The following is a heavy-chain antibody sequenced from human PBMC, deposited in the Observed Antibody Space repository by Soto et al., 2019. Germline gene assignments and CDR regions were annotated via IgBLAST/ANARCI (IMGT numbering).Heavy chain of an antibody. CDR2: IWYDGSNK. Sequence: GGSLRLSCAASGFTFSSYGMHWVRQAPGKGLEWVAVIWYDGSNKYYADSVKGRFTISRDNSKNTLYLQMNSLRAEDTAVYYCAKDRGYYDTSGYPGAYFDYWGQGALVTVSS. D-gene: IGHD3-22*01. V-gene: IGHV3-33*06. CDR1: GFTFSSYG. CDR3: AKDRGYYDTSGYPGAYFDY. J-gene: IGHJ4*02.